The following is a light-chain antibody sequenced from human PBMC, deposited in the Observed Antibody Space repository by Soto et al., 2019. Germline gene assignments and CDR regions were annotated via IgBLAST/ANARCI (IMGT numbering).Light chain of an antibody. CDR2: DAS. Sequence: DIQVTQSPSTLSASVGDRFTITWGASQSIGTWLAWYQQKPGKAPKLLIFDASTLESGVPSRFSGSGSGTDFTLTISSLQPDDFATYYCQQYSDSSGAFGQGTKVDI. CDR3: QQYSDSSGA. J-gene: IGKJ1*01. V-gene: IGKV1-5*01. CDR1: QSIGTW.